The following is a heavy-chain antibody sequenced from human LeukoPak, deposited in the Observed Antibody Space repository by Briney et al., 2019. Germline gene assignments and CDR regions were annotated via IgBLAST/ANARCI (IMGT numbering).Heavy chain of an antibody. CDR3: ARGPLGWSDY. CDR1: GFTFSDYN. Sequence: GGSLRVSCAASGFTFSDYNMNWVRQAPGKGLQWVSYISSGGTSIYYADSVKGRFTISRDNAKNSLYLQMTSLRDEDTAVNYCARGPLGWSDYWGQGTLVTVSS. D-gene: IGHD1-26*01. V-gene: IGHV3-48*02. CDR2: ISSGGTSI. J-gene: IGHJ4*02.